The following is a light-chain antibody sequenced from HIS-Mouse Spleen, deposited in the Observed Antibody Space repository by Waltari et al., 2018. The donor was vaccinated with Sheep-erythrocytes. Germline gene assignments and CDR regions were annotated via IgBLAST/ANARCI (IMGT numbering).Light chain of an antibody. J-gene: IGLJ2*01. CDR1: SSDVCGYNE. Sequence: QSALTQPASVSGSPGQSITISCTGTSSDVCGYNEVPWYQQHPGKAPKLMIYEVSNRPSGVSNRFSGSKSGNTASLTISGLQAEDEADYYCSSYTSSSTPVVFGGGTKLTVL. CDR3: SSYTSSSTPVV. CDR2: EVS. V-gene: IGLV2-14*01.